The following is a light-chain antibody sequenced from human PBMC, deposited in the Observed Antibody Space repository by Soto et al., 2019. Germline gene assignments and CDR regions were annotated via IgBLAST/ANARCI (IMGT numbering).Light chain of an antibody. Sequence: QSVLTQPPSASGTPGQRVTISCSGSSSNIGSNTVNWYQQLPGTAPKLLIYSNNQRPSGVPDRFSGSKSGTSVSLAISGLQSEDEADYYCAAWDDSLNALVFGGGTQLTVL. CDR1: SSNIGSNT. CDR2: SNN. CDR3: AAWDDSLNALV. J-gene: IGLJ2*01. V-gene: IGLV1-44*01.